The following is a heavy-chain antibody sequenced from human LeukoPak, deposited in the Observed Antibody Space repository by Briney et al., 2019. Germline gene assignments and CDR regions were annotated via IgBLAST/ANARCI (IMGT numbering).Heavy chain of an antibody. J-gene: IGHJ3*02. D-gene: IGHD2-21*02. V-gene: IGHV3-53*01. CDR2: LYSGGST. CDR1: GFSVSSKY. Sequence: GGSLRLSCAASGFSVSSKYMIWVRQAPGMGLEWVSVLYSGGSTYYADSVKGRFTISRDNSKNTLYLQMNSLRAEDTAVYYCRVVVTAIGGTDAFDIWGQGTMVTVSS. CDR3: RVVVTAIGGTDAFDI.